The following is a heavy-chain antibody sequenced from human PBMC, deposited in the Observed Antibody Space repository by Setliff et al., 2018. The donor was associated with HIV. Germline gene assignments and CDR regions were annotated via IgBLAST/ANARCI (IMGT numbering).Heavy chain of an antibody. CDR2: INTGNGNT. J-gene: IGHJ5*01. D-gene: IGHD5-12*01. CDR1: GYSFASHS. V-gene: IGHV1-3*04. CDR3: ARDRVPKRGYTYREPDFVS. Sequence: ASVKVSCKASGYSFASHSLHWVRQAPGQGLEWMGWINTGNGNTKYSQKFQDRVTIARDTSANTGYMELSGLRSEDTAVYYCARDRVPKRGYTYREPDFVSWGQGTLVTVSS.